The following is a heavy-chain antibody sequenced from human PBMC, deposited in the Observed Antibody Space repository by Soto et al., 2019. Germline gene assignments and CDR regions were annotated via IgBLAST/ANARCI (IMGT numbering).Heavy chain of an antibody. J-gene: IGHJ4*02. CDR3: AKDLRAPAAKNFDY. D-gene: IGHD6-25*01. Sequence: PGGSLRLSCAASGFTFSSYAMSWVRQAPGKGLEWVSAISGSGGSTYYADTVRGRFTISRDNSESTLYLQMNSLRAEDTAVYFCAKDLRAPAAKNFDYWGQGTLVTVSS. CDR1: GFTFSSYA. V-gene: IGHV3-23*01. CDR2: ISGSGGST.